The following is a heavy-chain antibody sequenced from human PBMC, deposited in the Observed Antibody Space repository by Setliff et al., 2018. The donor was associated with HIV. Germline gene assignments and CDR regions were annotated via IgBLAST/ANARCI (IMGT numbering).Heavy chain of an antibody. V-gene: IGHV3-48*01. J-gene: IGHJ4*02. CDR3: ARDPYYYDSSGHFDF. D-gene: IGHD3-22*01. Sequence: PGGSLRLSCVTSGFTLRGSSMNWVRQAPGKGLEWISYISSSSSTIYLADSVKGRFTISRDNVKNSLYLEMESLTAEDTAVYYCARDPYYYDSSGHFDFWGQGTLVTVSS. CDR2: ISSSSSTI. CDR1: GFTLRGSS.